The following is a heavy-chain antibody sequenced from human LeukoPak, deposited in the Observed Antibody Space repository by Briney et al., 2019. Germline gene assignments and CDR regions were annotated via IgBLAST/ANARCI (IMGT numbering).Heavy chain of an antibody. CDR1: GFTFNSYS. CDR3: VRDSGSSYGYYFLH. CDR2: ISSSSSHM. Sequence: GGSLRLSCAASGFTFNSYSMYWVRQAPGKGLEWVSSISSSSSHMFYADSVKGRFSISRDNANNSLYLQMDSLRAEDTAVYYCVRDSGSSYGYYFLHWGQGTLVTVSS. D-gene: IGHD1-26*01. V-gene: IGHV3-21*01. J-gene: IGHJ1*01.